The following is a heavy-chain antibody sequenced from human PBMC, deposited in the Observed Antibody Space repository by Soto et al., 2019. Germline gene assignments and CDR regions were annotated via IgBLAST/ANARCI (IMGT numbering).Heavy chain of an antibody. V-gene: IGHV1-8*01. D-gene: IGHD6-19*01. CDR3: ARGCPSVGAVAGPGWFDP. Sequence: GASVKVSCKASGYTFTSYDINWVRQATGQGLEWMGWMNPNSGNTGYAQKFQGRVTMTRNNSLSTAYMELSSLRSEDTAVYYCARGCPSVGAVAGPGWFDPWGQGTLVTVSS. J-gene: IGHJ5*02. CDR1: GYTFTSYD. CDR2: MNPNSGNT.